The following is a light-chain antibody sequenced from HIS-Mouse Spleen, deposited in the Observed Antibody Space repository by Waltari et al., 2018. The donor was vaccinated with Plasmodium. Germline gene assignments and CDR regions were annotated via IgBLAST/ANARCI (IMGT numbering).Light chain of an antibody. V-gene: IGLV3-1*01. CDR2: QDS. Sequence: SYELTQPPSVSVSPGQTASITCPGDKLGDKYACWYHQKPGQSPVLVIYQDSKRPSGIPERFSGSNSGNTATLTISGTQAMDEADYYCQAWDSSTAYVVFGGGTKLTVL. J-gene: IGLJ2*01. CDR3: QAWDSSTAYVV. CDR1: KLGDKY.